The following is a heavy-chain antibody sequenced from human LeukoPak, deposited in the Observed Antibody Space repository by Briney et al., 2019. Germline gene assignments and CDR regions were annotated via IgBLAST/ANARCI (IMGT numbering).Heavy chain of an antibody. CDR1: GFTVSSNY. Sequence: GSLRLSCAASGFTVSSNYMSWVRQAPGKGLEWVSVIYTGGSTYYADSVKGRFTISRDNSKNTLYLQMNSLRAEDTAVYYCARDGSYYDSSGYPELDAFDIWGQGTMVTVSS. CDR3: ARDGSYYDSSGYPELDAFDI. J-gene: IGHJ3*02. D-gene: IGHD3-22*01. CDR2: IYTGGST. V-gene: IGHV3-53*01.